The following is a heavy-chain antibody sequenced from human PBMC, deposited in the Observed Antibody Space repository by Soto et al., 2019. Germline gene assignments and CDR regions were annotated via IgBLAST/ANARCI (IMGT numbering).Heavy chain of an antibody. D-gene: IGHD2-2*01. CDR1: GGSISSGGYY. CDR2: IYYSGST. J-gene: IGHJ4*02. V-gene: IGHV4-31*03. CDR3: ARSSTSANYFDY. Sequence: QVQLQESGPGLVKPSQTLSLTCTVSGGSISSGGYYGSWIRQHPGKGLEWIGYIYYSGSTYYNPSLKSRVTISVDTSMNQFSLKLSSVTAADTAVYYCARSSTSANYFDYWGQGTLVTVSS.